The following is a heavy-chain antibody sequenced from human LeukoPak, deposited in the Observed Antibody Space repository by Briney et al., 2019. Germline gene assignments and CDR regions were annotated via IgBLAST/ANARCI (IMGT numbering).Heavy chain of an antibody. D-gene: IGHD3-16*01. CDR2: INYSGGT. CDR3: ARAAMLTFGGPLDY. Sequence: PSETLSLTCTVSGGSISNSFYYWGWIRQPPGKGLEWIGSINYSGGTYYNPSLKSRVTISVDTSKNQFSLKLSSVTAADTAVYYCARAAMLTFGGPLDYWGQGALVTVSS. V-gene: IGHV4-39*01. CDR1: GGSISNSFYY. J-gene: IGHJ4*02.